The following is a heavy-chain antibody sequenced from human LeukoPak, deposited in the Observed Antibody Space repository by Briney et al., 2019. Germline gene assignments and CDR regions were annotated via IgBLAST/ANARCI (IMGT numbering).Heavy chain of an antibody. Sequence: GSLRLSWAASGFTFMTYTMHWVRQVPGKGLEWGGAISYDGTNEYYGDSGKDRFAISRDNSKKTLFLQMNTLRPEDTAVYYCARDQVGDWGQGTLVTVSS. CDR1: GFTFMTYT. J-gene: IGHJ4*02. CDR2: ISYDGTNE. D-gene: IGHD3-16*01. V-gene: IGHV3-30*09. CDR3: ARDQVGD.